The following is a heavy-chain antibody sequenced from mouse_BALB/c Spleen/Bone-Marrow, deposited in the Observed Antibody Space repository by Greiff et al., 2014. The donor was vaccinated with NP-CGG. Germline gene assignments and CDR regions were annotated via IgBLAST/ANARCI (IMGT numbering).Heavy chain of an antibody. CDR1: GYTFTSSW. CDR2: IHPNSGNT. Sequence: QVQLQQSGSVLVRPGASVKLSCKASGYTFTSSWMHWAKQRPGQGLEWIGDIHPNSGNTNYNEKFRGKATLTVDTSSNTAYVDLSSLTPEDSAVYYCARSYRFWYFDVWGAGTTVTVSS. V-gene: IGHV1S130*01. J-gene: IGHJ1*01. D-gene: IGHD2-14*01. CDR3: ARSYRFWYFDV.